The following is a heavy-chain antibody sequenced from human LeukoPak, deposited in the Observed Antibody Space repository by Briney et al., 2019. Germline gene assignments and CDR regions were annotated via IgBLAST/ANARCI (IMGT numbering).Heavy chain of an antibody. J-gene: IGHJ2*01. Sequence: SETLSLTCTVSGGSISSYYWSWIRQPPGKGLVWIGYIYYSGSTNYNPSLKSRVTISVDTSKNQFSLKLSSVTAADTAVYYCARGGSDGDYFDLWGRGILVTVSS. CDR1: GGSISSYY. V-gene: IGHV4-59*01. D-gene: IGHD3-16*01. CDR2: IYYSGST. CDR3: ARGGSDGDYFDL.